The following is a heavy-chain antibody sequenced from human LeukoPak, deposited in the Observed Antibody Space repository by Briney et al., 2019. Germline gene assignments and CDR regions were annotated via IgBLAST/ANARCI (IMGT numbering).Heavy chain of an antibody. CDR3: AKGRAGRVRGICDY. CDR2: IRSDGSIK. J-gene: IGHJ4*02. D-gene: IGHD3-10*01. Sequence: PGGSLRLSCAASGFTFSSYGMHWVRQAPGKGLEWVAFIRSDGSIKYYADSVKGRFPISRDNSKNTLYLQMNSLRAEDTAVYYCAKGRAGRVRGICDYWGQGTLVTVSS. CDR1: GFTFSSYG. V-gene: IGHV3-30*02.